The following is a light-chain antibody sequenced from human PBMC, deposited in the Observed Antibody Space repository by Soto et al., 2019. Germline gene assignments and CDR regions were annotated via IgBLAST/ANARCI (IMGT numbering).Light chain of an antibody. V-gene: IGKV2-28*01. CDR2: LGS. CDR1: QSLLHSNGYNY. CDR3: MQALQTPRG. Sequence: DIVMTQSPLSLPVTPGEPASISCRSSQSLLHSNGYNYLDWYLQKPGQSPQLLIYLGSNRASGVPDRFSGSGSCTNFTLKISRVKAEDVGVYYCMQALQTPRGFGIGTKVEIK. J-gene: IGKJ4*01.